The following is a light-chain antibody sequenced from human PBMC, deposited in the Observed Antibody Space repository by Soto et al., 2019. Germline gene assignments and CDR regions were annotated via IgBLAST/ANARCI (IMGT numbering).Light chain of an antibody. CDR2: KAS. CDR3: QQYHIYSGT. J-gene: IGKJ1*01. V-gene: IGKV1-5*03. Sequence: IQRTGGPSTLPASLGDIVTMTCRASQTIDSWLAWYQQRPGKPPNLLIYKASTLASGVPSRFTGRGSGTESTLTINSLQPDDFATYYCQQYHIYSGTFGQGTKVDI. CDR1: QTIDSW.